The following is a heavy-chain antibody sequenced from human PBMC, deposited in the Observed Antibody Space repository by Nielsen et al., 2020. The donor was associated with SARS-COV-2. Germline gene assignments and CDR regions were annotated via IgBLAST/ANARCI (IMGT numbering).Heavy chain of an antibody. D-gene: IGHD3-10*01. Sequence: GGSLRLSCAASGFTVSSNYMSWVRQAPGRGLEWVSVIYSGGSTYYADSVKGRFTISRDNSKNTLYLQMNSLRAEDTAVYYCARDRRGVITYYYYGMDVWGQGTTVTVSS. J-gene: IGHJ6*02. CDR2: IYSGGST. CDR1: GFTVSSNY. V-gene: IGHV3-66*01. CDR3: ARDRRGVITYYYYGMDV.